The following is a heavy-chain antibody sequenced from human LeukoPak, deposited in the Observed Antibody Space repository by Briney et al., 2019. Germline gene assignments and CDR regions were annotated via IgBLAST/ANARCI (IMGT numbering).Heavy chain of an antibody. V-gene: IGHV3-48*03. CDR2: ISSSGSTI. D-gene: IGHD6-19*01. CDR1: GFTFSSYE. Sequence: GGSLRLYWAASGFTFSSYEMNWVRQAPGKGLEWVSYISSSGSTIYYADSVRGRFTLSRDNAKNSLYLQMNSLRVEDTAIYYCAREVAVTGTPSLDNWGQGTLVTVSS. CDR3: AREVAVTGTPSLDN. J-gene: IGHJ4*02.